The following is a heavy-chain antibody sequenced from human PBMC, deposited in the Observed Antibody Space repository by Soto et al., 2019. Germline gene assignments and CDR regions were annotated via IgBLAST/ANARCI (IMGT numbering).Heavy chain of an antibody. D-gene: IGHD3-9*01. J-gene: IGHJ4*02. Sequence: GGSLRLSCAASGFTFSSYGMHWVRQAPGKGLEWVAVIWYDGSNKYYADSVKGRFTISRDNSKNTLYLQMNSLRAEDTAVYYCARDMLLVEWVLTGYYTPGSIDYWGQGTLVTVSS. V-gene: IGHV3-33*01. CDR1: GFTFSSYG. CDR2: IWYDGSNK. CDR3: ARDMLLVEWVLTGYYTPGSIDY.